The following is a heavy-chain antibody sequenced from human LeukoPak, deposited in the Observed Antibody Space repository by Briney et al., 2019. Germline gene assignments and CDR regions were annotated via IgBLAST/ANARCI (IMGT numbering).Heavy chain of an antibody. CDR2: IYSGGST. V-gene: IGHV3-66*01. CDR3: AKSGYNRFDY. CDR1: AFSVGSNY. J-gene: IGHJ4*02. D-gene: IGHD5-24*01. Sequence: GGSLRLSCAASAFSVGSNYMTWVRQAPGKGLEWVSLIYSGGSTYYADSVKGRFTISRDNSKNTLYLQMNSLRAEDTAVYYCAKSGYNRFDYWGQGTLVTVSS.